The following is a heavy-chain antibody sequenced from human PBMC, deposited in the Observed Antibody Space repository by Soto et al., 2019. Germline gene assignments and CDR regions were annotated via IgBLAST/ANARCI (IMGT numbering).Heavy chain of an antibody. CDR2: FYSGST. D-gene: IGHD6-13*01. Sequence: PSEPLSLTCTVSGGSINNYYWSWIRQPAGKGLEWIGRFYSGSTNYNPSLRSPVTMSVDTSKNHFSLKLSSVTAADTAVYYCARDYSSSWDSDFWGPGTLVTVSS. V-gene: IGHV4-4*07. CDR1: GGSINNYY. J-gene: IGHJ4*02. CDR3: ARDYSSSWDSDF.